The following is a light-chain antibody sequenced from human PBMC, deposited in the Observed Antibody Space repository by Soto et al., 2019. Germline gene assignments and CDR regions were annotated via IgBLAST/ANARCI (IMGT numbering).Light chain of an antibody. J-gene: IGKJ5*01. V-gene: IGKV3-20*01. Sequence: DIVVTQSTGTPSLSPGERATLSCRASQSVSSNYLAWYHQKPGQAPRLLIYGASSRATGIPDRFSGSGSGTDFTLTISILEPEDFVVYYWQQYASSLVTFGQGTLLEIK. CDR2: GAS. CDR3: QQYASSLVT. CDR1: QSVSSNY.